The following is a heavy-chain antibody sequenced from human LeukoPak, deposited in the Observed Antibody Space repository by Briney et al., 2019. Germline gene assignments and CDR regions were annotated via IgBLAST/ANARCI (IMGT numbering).Heavy chain of an antibody. CDR3: AREDDSSGYYGDFDY. V-gene: IGHV1-18*01. CDR1: GYTFTSYG. D-gene: IGHD3-22*01. J-gene: IGHJ4*02. Sequence: ASVKVSCKASGYTFTSYGISWVRQAPGQGLEWMGWISAYNGNTNYAQKPQGRVTMTTDTSTSTAYMELRSLRSDDTAVYYCAREDDSSGYYGDFDYWGQGTLVTVSS. CDR2: ISAYNGNT.